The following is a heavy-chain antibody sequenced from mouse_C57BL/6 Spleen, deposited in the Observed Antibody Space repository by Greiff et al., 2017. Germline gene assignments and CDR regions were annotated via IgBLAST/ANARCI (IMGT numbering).Heavy chain of an antibody. J-gene: IGHJ4*01. V-gene: IGHV1-74*01. CDR1: GYTFTSYW. CDR3: AIPYDYDGYYAMDY. CDR2: IHPSDSDT. Sequence: QVQLQQPGAELVKPGASVKVSCKASGYTFTSYWMHWVKQRPGQGLEWIGRIHPSDSDTNYNQKFKVKATLTVDKSSSTAYMQLSSLTSEDSAVYYCAIPYDYDGYYAMDYWGQGTSVTVSS. D-gene: IGHD2-4*01.